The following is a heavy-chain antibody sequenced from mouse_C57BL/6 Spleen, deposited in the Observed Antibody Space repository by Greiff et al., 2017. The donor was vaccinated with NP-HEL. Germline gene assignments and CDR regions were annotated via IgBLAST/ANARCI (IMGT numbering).Heavy chain of an antibody. J-gene: IGHJ3*01. CDR3: ASGQLSWFAY. CDR1: GYAFSSSW. D-gene: IGHD3-2*02. CDR2: IYPGDGDT. V-gene: IGHV1-82*01. Sequence: QVQLQQSGPELVKPGASVKISCKASGYAFSSSWMNWVKQRPGKGLEWIGRIYPGDGDTNYNGKFKGKATLTADKSSSTAYMQLSSLTSEDSAVYFCASGQLSWFAYWGQGTLVTVSA.